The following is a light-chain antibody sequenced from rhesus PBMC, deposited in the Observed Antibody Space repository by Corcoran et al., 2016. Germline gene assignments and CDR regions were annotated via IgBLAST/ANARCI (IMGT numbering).Light chain of an antibody. J-gene: IGKJ1*01. CDR1: QAINKY. CDR3: QQHNYYPWT. Sequence: DIQMTQSPSSLSASVGDTVTITCQASQAINKYLAWYQQKPGRAPKLLVHDASTLESGVPSRVSGSGSGTEFTLTVSSLQPEDFATYYCQQHNYYPWTFGQGTKVGVK. CDR2: DAS. V-gene: IGKV1-33*02.